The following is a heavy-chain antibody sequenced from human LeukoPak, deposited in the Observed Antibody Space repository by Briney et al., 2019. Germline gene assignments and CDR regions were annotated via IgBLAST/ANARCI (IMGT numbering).Heavy chain of an antibody. V-gene: IGHV3-7*01. CDR2: IKQDGSEK. CDR1: GFAFSTFW. J-gene: IGHJ4*02. Sequence: GGSLRLSCAASGFAFSTFWMTWVRQAPGKGLEWVANIKQDGSEKYYVDSVKGRFTISRDNAMNSLYLQMNSLRAEDTAVHYCARGGSNFDYWGQGTLVTVSS. CDR3: ARGGSNFDY.